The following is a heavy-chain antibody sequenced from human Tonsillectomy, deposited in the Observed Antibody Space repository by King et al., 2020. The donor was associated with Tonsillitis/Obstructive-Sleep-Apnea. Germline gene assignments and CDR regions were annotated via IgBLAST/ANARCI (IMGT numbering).Heavy chain of an antibody. D-gene: IGHD2-8*01. Sequence: VQLVESGGDLVKPGGSLRLSCAASGFTFSDYYMSWIRQAPGKGLEWVSYISSRSSYINYADSVKGRFTISRDNAKNSLYLQMNSLRAEDTAVYYFARSLGDCTNGVCYNYFDYWGQGTLVTVSS. CDR1: GFTFSDYY. J-gene: IGHJ4*02. CDR3: ARSLGDCTNGVCYNYFDY. CDR2: ISSRSSYI. V-gene: IGHV3-11*05.